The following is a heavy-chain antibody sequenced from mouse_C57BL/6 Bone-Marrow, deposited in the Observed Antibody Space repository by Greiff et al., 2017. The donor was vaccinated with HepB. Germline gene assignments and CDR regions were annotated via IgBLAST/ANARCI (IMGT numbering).Heavy chain of an antibody. J-gene: IGHJ1*03. D-gene: IGHD1-1*01. Sequence: EVQGVESGGGLVQPGGSLKLSCAASGFTFSDYGMAWVRQAPRKGPEWVAFISNLAYSIYYADTVTGRFTISRENAKNTLYLEMSSLRSEDTAMYYCARPPYYGKGDWYFDVWGTGTTVTVSS. CDR2: ISNLAYSI. CDR3: ARPPYYGKGDWYFDV. CDR1: GFTFSDYG. V-gene: IGHV5-15*01.